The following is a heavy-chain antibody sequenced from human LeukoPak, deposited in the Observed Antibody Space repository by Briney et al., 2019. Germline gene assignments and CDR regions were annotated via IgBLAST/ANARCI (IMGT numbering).Heavy chain of an antibody. CDR2: INPICGGT. D-gene: IGHD3-22*01. Sequence: SVKVSCKASGYSFTGYYIHWVRQAPGQGLEGMGWINPICGGTNYAQKFQGRGTMTSDTSITTAYMEMSSLRSDDTAVYYCARDNGRGYPVYFGYWGQGTLVTVSS. CDR3: ARDNGRGYPVYFGY. CDR1: GYSFTGYY. J-gene: IGHJ4*02. V-gene: IGHV1-2*02.